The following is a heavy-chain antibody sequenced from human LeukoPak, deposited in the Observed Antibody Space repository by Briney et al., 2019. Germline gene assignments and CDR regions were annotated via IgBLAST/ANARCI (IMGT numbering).Heavy chain of an antibody. CDR1: GYTFTGYY. Sequence: ASVNVSCKASGYTFTGYYMHWVRQAPGQGLEWLGWINPNSGGTNYAQKFQGRVTMTRDTSISTAYMELSRLRSDDTAVYYCARDRSYCSSTSCPFDPWGQGTLVTVPS. CDR2: INPNSGGT. J-gene: IGHJ5*02. CDR3: ARDRSYCSSTSCPFDP. V-gene: IGHV1-2*02. D-gene: IGHD2-2*01.